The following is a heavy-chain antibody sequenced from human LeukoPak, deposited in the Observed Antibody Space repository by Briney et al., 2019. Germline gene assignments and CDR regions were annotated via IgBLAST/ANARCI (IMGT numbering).Heavy chain of an antibody. CDR1: GYTFTDYY. V-gene: IGHV1-24*01. CDR2: FDPEDGET. CDR3: ATEEATAYYFDY. Sequence: ASVKVSCKASGYTFTDYYINWVRQAPGKGLEWMGGFDPEDGETIYAQKFQGRVTMTEDTSTDTAYMELSSLRSEDTAVYYCATEEATAYYFDYWGQGTLVTVSS. D-gene: IGHD1-26*01. J-gene: IGHJ4*02.